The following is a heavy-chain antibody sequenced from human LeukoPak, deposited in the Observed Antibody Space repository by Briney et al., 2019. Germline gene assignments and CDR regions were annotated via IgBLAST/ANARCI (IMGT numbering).Heavy chain of an antibody. Sequence: GGSLRLSCAASGFTFISYVMHWVRQAPGKGLEWVAFIRYDGSNAFYGDSVKGRFTISRDNSKNTLHLQMNSLKTEDTAVYYCAKGYQMFIFYFCGQGTLVTVSS. J-gene: IGHJ4*02. D-gene: IGHD3-10*02. V-gene: IGHV3-30*02. CDR1: GFTFISYV. CDR3: AKGYQMFIFYF. CDR2: IRYDGSNA.